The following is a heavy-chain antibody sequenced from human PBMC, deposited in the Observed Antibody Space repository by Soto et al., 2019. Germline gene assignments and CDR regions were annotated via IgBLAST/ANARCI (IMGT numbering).Heavy chain of an antibody. CDR2: ISAYNGNT. CDR1: GYTFTSYG. Sequence: ASVKVSCKASGYTFTSYGISWVRQAPGQGLEWMGWISAYNGNTNYAQKLQGRVTMTTDTSTSTAYMELRSLRSDDTAVYYCTTRYCSGGSCYRHRTGAFDIWGQGTMVTVSS. CDR3: TTRYCSGGSCYRHRTGAFDI. V-gene: IGHV1-18*01. D-gene: IGHD2-15*01. J-gene: IGHJ3*02.